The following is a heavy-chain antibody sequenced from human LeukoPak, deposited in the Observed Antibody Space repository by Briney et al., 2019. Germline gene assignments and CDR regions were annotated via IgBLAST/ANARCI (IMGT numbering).Heavy chain of an antibody. Sequence: GGSLRLSCAAAGFTFDDYMMHWVRQGPGKGLEWVSLISWDGVSTYYADSVKGRFTISRDNSKNSLYLQMNSLRTEDTALYYCAKGVSYDTSGLFDCWGRGALVTVSS. D-gene: IGHD3-22*01. V-gene: IGHV3-43*01. CDR1: GFTFDDYM. J-gene: IGHJ4*02. CDR3: AKGVSYDTSGLFDC. CDR2: ISWDGVST.